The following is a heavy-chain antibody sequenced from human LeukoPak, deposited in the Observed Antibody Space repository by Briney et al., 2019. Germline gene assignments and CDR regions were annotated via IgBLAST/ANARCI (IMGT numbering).Heavy chain of an antibody. J-gene: IGHJ4*01. CDR1: GFTFSSYG. Sequence: PGGSLRLSCAASGFTFSSYGMHWVRQVPGKGLEWVANIKQDGSEKTYADSVRGRFTIFRDNAKDSVYLQMNSLRAEDSAIYYCAREGFYFFDFWGQGTLVTVSS. CDR2: IKQDGSEK. V-gene: IGHV3-7*01. CDR3: AREGFYFFDF.